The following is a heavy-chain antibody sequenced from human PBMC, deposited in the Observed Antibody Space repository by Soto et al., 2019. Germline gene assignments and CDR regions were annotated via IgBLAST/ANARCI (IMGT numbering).Heavy chain of an antibody. CDR2: IYYSGST. Sequence: SETLSLTCAVSGGSISSSNWWSWVRQPPGKVLEWIGEIYYSGSTYYNPSLKSRVTISVDTSKNQFSLKLSSVTAADTAVYYCARHVLEWFSSQYYYGMDVWGQGTTVTVSS. CDR3: ARHVLEWFSSQYYYGMDV. J-gene: IGHJ6*02. CDR1: GGSISSSNW. D-gene: IGHD3-3*01. V-gene: IGHV4-4*02.